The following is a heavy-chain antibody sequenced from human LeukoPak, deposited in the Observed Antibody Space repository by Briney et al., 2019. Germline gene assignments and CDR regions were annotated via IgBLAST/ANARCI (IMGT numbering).Heavy chain of an antibody. Sequence: PGGSLRLSCAASGFTFSSYDMHWVRQATGKGLEWVSAIGTAGDTYYPGSVKGRFTISRENAKNSLYLQMNSLRAEDTAVYYCARATGSYYSIGYWGQGTLVTVSS. J-gene: IGHJ4*02. CDR2: IGTAGDT. CDR1: GFTFSSYD. V-gene: IGHV3-13*01. CDR3: ARATGSYYSIGY. D-gene: IGHD1-26*01.